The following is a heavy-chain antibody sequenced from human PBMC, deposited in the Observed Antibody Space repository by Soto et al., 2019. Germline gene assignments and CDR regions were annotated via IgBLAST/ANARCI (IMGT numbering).Heavy chain of an antibody. J-gene: IGHJ4*02. CDR3: ARGRVDSPLFYFDY. CDR1: GFIFSDYY. V-gene: IGHV3-11*06. CDR2: ISSSSSYT. Sequence: QVQLVESGGGLVKPGGSLRLSCAASGFIFSDYYMSWIRQAPGKGLEWVSYISSSSSYTNYADSVKGRFTISRDNAKNSLYLQMNSLRAEDTAVYYCARGRVDSPLFYFDYWGQGTLVTVSS. D-gene: IGHD2-15*01.